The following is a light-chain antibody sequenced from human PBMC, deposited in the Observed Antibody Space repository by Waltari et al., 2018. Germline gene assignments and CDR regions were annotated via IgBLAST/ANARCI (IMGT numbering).Light chain of an antibody. V-gene: IGLV4-69*01. Sequence: QLVLTQSPSASASLGASVKLTCTLSSGHSTNIIAWLQQQPEKGPRFLMNVKSDGSHNKGVVFPDRFSGSSSGAERYLTIASRQAEDEADYYCQTGGHGTWVFGGGTRLTVL. CDR1: SGHSTNI. CDR3: QTGGHGTWV. CDR2: VKSDGSH. J-gene: IGLJ3*02.